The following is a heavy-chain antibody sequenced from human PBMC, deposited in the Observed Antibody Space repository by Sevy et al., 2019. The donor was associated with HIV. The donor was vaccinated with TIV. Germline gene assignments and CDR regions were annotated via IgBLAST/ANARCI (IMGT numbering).Heavy chain of an antibody. Sequence: SETLSLTCTVSGGSISSSSHFWGWIRQPPGKGLEWIGSLYSTGSTSYNPSLRSRVTVSADTSKNQFTLRLTSVIATDTAVDYGATSRGNAWTEGTGEYFDLWGRGTLVTVSS. D-gene: IGHD1-1*01. V-gene: IGHV4-39*01. CDR3: ATSRGNAWTEGTGEYFDL. CDR2: LYSTGST. J-gene: IGHJ2*01. CDR1: GGSISSSSHF.